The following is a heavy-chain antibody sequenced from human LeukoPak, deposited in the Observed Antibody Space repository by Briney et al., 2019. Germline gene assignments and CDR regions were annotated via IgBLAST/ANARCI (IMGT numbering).Heavy chain of an antibody. V-gene: IGHV1-18*01. Sequence: ASVKVSCKASGYIFSNFFSSYGITWVRQAPGQGLEWMGWISPYNGKTKFAQKFQGIVTMTTETSTSTAYMELSSLRSEDTAVYYCASEWRGPFEYWGQGTLVTVSS. J-gene: IGHJ4*02. D-gene: IGHD3-16*01. CDR2: ISPYNGKT. CDR3: ASEWRGPFEY. CDR1: GYIFSNFFSSYG.